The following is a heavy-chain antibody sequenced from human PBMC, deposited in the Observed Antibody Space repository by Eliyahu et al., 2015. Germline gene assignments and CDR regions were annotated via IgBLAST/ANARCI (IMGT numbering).Heavy chain of an antibody. CDR2: IYYSGST. Sequence: QLQLQESGPGLXKPSETLSLTCXVXXGSXXSSSYYWGWIRQPPGKGLEWIGSIYYSGSTYYNPSLKSRVTISVDTSKNQFSLKLSSVTAADTAVYYCARDDYGDPRRRGAFDIWGQGTMVTVSS. CDR3: ARDDYGDPRRRGAFDI. J-gene: IGHJ3*02. CDR1: XGSXXSSSYY. V-gene: IGHV4-39*07. D-gene: IGHD4-17*01.